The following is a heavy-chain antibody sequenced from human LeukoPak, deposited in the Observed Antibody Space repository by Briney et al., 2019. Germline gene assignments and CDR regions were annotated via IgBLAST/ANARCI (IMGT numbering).Heavy chain of an antibody. V-gene: IGHV1-2*02. CDR1: GYTFTDYY. Sequence: GASVKVSCKASGYTFTDYYIHWVRQAPGQGLEWMGWINPYSGGTNYAEKFQGRVTMTRDTSITTAYMELSSLRSDDTAIYYCATRRRSGWYIGDWGQGTLVTVSS. J-gene: IGHJ4*02. D-gene: IGHD6-19*01. CDR3: ATRRRSGWYIGD. CDR2: INPYSGGT.